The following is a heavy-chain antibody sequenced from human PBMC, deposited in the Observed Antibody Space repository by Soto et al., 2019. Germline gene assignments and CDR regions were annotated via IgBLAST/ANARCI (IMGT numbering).Heavy chain of an antibody. CDR2: IYYSGST. V-gene: IGHV4-31*03. J-gene: IGHJ4*02. Sequence: SETLSLTCTVSGGSISSGGYYWSWIRQHSGKGLEWIGYIYYSGSTYYNPSLKSRVTISVDTSKNQFSLKLSSVTAADTAVYYCARSPLWFRTFDYWGQGTLVTVSS. CDR1: GGSISSGGYY. CDR3: ARSPLWFRTFDY. D-gene: IGHD3-10*01.